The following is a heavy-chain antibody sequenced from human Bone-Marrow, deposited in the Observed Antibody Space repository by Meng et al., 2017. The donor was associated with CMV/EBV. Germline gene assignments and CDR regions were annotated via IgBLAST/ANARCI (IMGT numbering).Heavy chain of an antibody. D-gene: IGHD3-3*01. CDR2: IRYDGSNK. Sequence: GGSLRLSCAASGFTFSSYGMHWVRQAPGKGLEWVAFIRYDGSNKYYADSVKGRFTISRDNSKNTLYLQMNSLRAEDTAVYYCAKVGGLWSGYIDYWGQGKLVTVSS. CDR3: AKVGGLWSGYIDY. CDR1: GFTFSSYG. V-gene: IGHV3-30*02. J-gene: IGHJ4*02.